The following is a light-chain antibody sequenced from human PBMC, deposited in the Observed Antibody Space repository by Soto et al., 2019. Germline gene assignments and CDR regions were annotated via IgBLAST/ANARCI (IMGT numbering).Light chain of an antibody. CDR1: SSDIGAYNF. J-gene: IGLJ1*01. V-gene: IGLV2-23*02. CDR2: DVN. Sequence: QSVLTQPASVSGSPGQSITISCTGTSSDIGAYNFVSWYQQHPGKAPKLMLYDVNIRPSGVSNRFSGSKSGNTASLTISGLQAEDEADYYCCSYAGSNYVFGTGTKVTVL. CDR3: CSYAGSNYV.